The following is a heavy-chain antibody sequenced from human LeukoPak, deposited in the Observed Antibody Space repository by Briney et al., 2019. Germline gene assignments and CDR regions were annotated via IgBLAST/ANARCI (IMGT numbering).Heavy chain of an antibody. Sequence: SQTLSLTCAISRDSVSGNSAAWNSVRQSPSGGLEWLGRTYYRSKWYNDYAVSVKSRITINPDTSKNQFSLQLNSVTPEDTAVYYCARGWGAVAGPFDYWGQGTLVTVSS. J-gene: IGHJ4*02. CDR3: ARGWGAVAGPFDY. V-gene: IGHV6-1*01. D-gene: IGHD6-19*01. CDR2: TYYRSKWYN. CDR1: RDSVSGNSAA.